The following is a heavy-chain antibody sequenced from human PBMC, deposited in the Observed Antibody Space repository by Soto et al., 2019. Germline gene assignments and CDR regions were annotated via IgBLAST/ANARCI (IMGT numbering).Heavy chain of an antibody. J-gene: IGHJ4*02. V-gene: IGHV3-11*05. Sequence: QVQLVESGGGLVKPGGSLRLSCAASGFTFSDYYMSWIRQAPGKGLEWVSYISTSSSYTNYADSVKGRFIISRDNAKNALYLQMNSLRAEDMAVYYCARESFSRGCVPETDYWGQGTLVTVSS. CDR3: ARESFSRGCVPETDY. CDR1: GFTFSDYY. CDR2: ISTSSSYT. D-gene: IGHD2-8*01.